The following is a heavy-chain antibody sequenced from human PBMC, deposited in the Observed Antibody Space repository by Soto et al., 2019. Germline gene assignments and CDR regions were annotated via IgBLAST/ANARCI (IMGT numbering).Heavy chain of an antibody. J-gene: IGHJ5*02. Sequence: SETLSLTCTVSGGSISSSSYCWGWIRQPPGKGLEWIGNINHSGSTNYNPSLKSRVTISVDTSKNQFSLKLSSVTAADTAVYYCARGRRGGTTSWFDPWGQGTLVTVSS. CDR2: INHSGST. CDR3: ARGRRGGTTSWFDP. CDR1: GGSISSSSYC. D-gene: IGHD2-15*01. V-gene: IGHV4-39*07.